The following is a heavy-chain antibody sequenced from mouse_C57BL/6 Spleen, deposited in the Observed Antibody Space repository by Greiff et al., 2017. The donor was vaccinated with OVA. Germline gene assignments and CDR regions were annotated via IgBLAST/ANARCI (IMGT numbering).Heavy chain of an antibody. CDR2: IWRGGST. V-gene: IGHV2-5*01. D-gene: IGHD1-1*01. J-gene: IGHJ4*01. CDR3: AKDYYGSSYDAMDY. Sequence: VQLQQSGPGLVQPSQSLSITCTVSGFSLTSYGVHWVRQSPGKGLEWLGVIWRGGSTDYNAAFMSRLSITKDNSKSQVFFKMNSLQADDTPIYYCAKDYYGSSYDAMDYWGQGTSVTVSS. CDR1: GFSLTSYG.